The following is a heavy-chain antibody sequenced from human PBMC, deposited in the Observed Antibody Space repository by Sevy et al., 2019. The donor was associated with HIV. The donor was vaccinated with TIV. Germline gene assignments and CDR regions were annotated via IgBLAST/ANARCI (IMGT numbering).Heavy chain of an antibody. D-gene: IGHD2-2*01. CDR2: ISSSSSYT. V-gene: IGHV3-11*06. Sequence: GGYLRLSCAASGFTFSDYYMSWIRQAPGKGLEWVSYISSSSSYTNYADSVKGRFTISRDNAKNSLYLQMNSLRAEDTAVYYCARAKCSSTSCYYYYYYYMDVWGKGTTVTVSS. CDR3: ARAKCSSTSCYYYYYYYMDV. J-gene: IGHJ6*03. CDR1: GFTFSDYY.